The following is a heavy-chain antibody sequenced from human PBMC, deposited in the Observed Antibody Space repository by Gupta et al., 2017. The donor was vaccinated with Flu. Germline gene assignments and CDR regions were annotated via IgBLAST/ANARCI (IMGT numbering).Heavy chain of an antibody. CDR3: ARHSYCSSTSCYYGYYFDY. CDR2: IYYSGST. Sequence: QVRLQESGPGLVTPSETLSLTCTVSGGSISSYYWSWIRQPPGKGLEWIGYIYYSGSTNYNPSLKSRVTISVDTSKNQFSLKLSSVTAADTAVYYCARHSYCSSTSCYYGYYFDYWGQGTLVTVSS. D-gene: IGHD2-2*01. CDR1: GGSISSYY. V-gene: IGHV4-59*08. J-gene: IGHJ4*02.